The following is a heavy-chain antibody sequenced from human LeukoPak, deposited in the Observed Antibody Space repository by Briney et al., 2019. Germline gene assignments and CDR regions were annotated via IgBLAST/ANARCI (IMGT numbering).Heavy chain of an antibody. Sequence: PGGSLRLSCAASGFTFSSYEMNWVRQAPGKGLEWVSYISSSGSTIYYADSVKGRFTISRDNAKNSLYLQMNSLRAEDTAVYYCARLPRGIWFGESGDYWGQGTLVTVSS. J-gene: IGHJ4*02. CDR1: GFTFSSYE. D-gene: IGHD3-10*01. CDR3: ARLPRGIWFGESGDY. CDR2: ISSSGSTI. V-gene: IGHV3-48*03.